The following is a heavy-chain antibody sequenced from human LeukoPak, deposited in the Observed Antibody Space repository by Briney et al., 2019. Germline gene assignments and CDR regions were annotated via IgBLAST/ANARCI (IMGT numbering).Heavy chain of an antibody. J-gene: IGHJ3*02. CDR1: GFTFSGSA. CDR2: IRSKANSYAT. CDR3: TRLQRDYYDSSGYYAFDI. D-gene: IGHD3-22*01. V-gene: IGHV3-73*01. Sequence: PGGSLRLSCAASGFTFSGSAMHWVRQASGKGLEWVGRIRSKANSYATAYAASVKGRFTISRDDSKNTAYLQMNSLKTEDTAVYYCTRLQRDYYDSSGYYAFDIWGQGTMVTVSS.